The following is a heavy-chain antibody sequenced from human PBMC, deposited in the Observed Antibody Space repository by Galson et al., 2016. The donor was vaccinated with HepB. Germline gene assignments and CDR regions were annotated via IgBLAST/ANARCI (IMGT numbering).Heavy chain of an antibody. V-gene: IGHV2-5*02. J-gene: IGHJ5*02. Sequence: PSLVKPTQTLTLACTFSGFSLTSRREGVAWIRQPPGKALEWLALIWWDDDKRYSPSLRNRLTITKDTSKNQVVLTMTNMDPVDTATYYCVHSFDWNDLFVGRFDPWGQGILVTVSS. D-gene: IGHD1-1*01. CDR1: GFSLTSRREG. CDR2: IWWDDDK. CDR3: VHSFDWNDLFVGRFDP.